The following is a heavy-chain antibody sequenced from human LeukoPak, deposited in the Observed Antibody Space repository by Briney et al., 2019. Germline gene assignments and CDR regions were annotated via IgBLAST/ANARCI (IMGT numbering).Heavy chain of an antibody. CDR3: ARGLERNYYYGMDV. CDR1: GYTFTSYA. D-gene: IGHD1-1*01. Sequence: ASVKVSCKASGYTFTSYAMNWVRQAPGQGLEWMGWINTNTGNPTYAQGFTGRFVFSLDTSVSTAYLQISSLKAEDTAVYYCARGLERNYYYGMDVWGQGTTVTVSS. CDR2: INTNTGNP. V-gene: IGHV7-4-1*02. J-gene: IGHJ6*02.